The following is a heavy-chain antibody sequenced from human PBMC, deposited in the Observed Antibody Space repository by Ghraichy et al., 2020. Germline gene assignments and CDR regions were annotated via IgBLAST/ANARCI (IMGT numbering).Heavy chain of an antibody. V-gene: IGHV4-30-4*01. CDR3: ARVFTLWFGELVYYFDY. CDR2: IYYSGST. Sequence: SETLSLTCTVSGGSISSGDYYWSWIRQPPGKGLEWIGYIYYSGSTYYNPSLKSRVTISVDTSKNQFSLKLSSVTAADTAVYYCARVFTLWFGELVYYFDYWGQGTLVTVSS. D-gene: IGHD3-10*01. CDR1: GGSISSGDYY. J-gene: IGHJ4*02.